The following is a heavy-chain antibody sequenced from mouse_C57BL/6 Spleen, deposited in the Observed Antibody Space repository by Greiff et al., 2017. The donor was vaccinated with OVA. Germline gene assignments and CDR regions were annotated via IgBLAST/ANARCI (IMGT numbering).Heavy chain of an antibody. J-gene: IGHJ4*01. CDR2: ISSGSSTI. Sequence: EVKVVESGGGLVKPGGSLKLSCAASGFTFSDYGMHWVRQAPEKGLEWVAYISSGSSTIYYADTVKGRFTISRDNAKNTLFLQMTSLRSEDTAMYYCAKGPFYYDYDGYAMDYWGQGTSVTVSS. D-gene: IGHD2-4*01. V-gene: IGHV5-17*01. CDR1: GFTFSDYG. CDR3: AKGPFYYDYDGYAMDY.